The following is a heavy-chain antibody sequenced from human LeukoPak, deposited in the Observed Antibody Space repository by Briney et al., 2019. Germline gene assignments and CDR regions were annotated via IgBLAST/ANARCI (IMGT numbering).Heavy chain of an antibody. V-gene: IGHV3-21*01. CDR3: AKFAPYYYDSSGYRAIGDY. CDR1: GFTFSSFS. D-gene: IGHD3-22*01. CDR2: ITSSSNYI. Sequence: GGSLRLSCAASGFTFSSFSMNWVRQAPGKGLEWVSSITSSSNYIYYASSVRGRFTISRDNAKNSLYLQMNSLRAEDTAVYYCAKFAPYYYDSSGYRAIGDYWGQGTLVTVSS. J-gene: IGHJ4*02.